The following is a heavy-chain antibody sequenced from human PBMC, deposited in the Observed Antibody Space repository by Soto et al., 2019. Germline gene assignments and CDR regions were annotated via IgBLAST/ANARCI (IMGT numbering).Heavy chain of an antibody. D-gene: IGHD1-26*01. Sequence: QVLLVQSGSEVKKPGASMKVSCQTSGYTFSDFALTWVRQVPDKGLEWLGWISPYTGKTNYAQRVHDRVALTTDTSTRTAYLELRSLTYDDTAVYYCVSLGWELLSGRRYFDYWGQGTLVTVSS. CDR2: ISPYTGKT. CDR3: VSLGWELLSGRRYFDY. CDR1: GYTFSDFA. V-gene: IGHV1-18*04. J-gene: IGHJ4*02.